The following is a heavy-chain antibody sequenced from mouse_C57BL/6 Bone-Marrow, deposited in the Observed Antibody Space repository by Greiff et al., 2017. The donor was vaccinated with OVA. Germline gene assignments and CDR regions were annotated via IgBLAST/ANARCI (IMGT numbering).Heavy chain of an antibody. D-gene: IGHD4-1*02. CDR1: GFSFNTYA. V-gene: IGHV10-1*01. CDR3: VRHGPTVD. Sequence: EVKVVESGGGLVQPKGSLKLSCAASGFSFNTYAMNWVRQAPGKGLEWVARIRSKSNNNATYYADSVKDRFTISREESERMLYLQMNNLKNEDTAMYYCVRHGPTVDWGQGTLVTVSA. J-gene: IGHJ3*01. CDR2: IRSKSNNNAT.